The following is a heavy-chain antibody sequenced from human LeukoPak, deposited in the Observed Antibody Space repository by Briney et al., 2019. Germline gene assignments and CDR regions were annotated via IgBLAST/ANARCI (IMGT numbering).Heavy chain of an antibody. CDR1: GGSISSYY. CDR2: IYYSGST. CDR3: ARGRLGWYVDAFDI. V-gene: IGHV4-59*01. D-gene: IGHD6-19*01. J-gene: IGHJ3*02. Sequence: SETLSLTCTVSGGSISSYYWSWIRQPPGKGLERIGYIYYSGSTNYNPSLKSRVTISVDTSKNQFSLKLSSVTAADTAVYYCARGRLGWYVDAFDIWGQGTMVTVSS.